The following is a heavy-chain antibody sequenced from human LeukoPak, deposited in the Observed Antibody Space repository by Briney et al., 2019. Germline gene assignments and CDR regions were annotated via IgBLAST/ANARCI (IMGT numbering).Heavy chain of an antibody. D-gene: IGHD3-22*01. CDR3: ASCNDSSGYFAY. J-gene: IGHJ4*02. Sequence: ASVKVSCKPSGYTFTYYAINWVRQAPGQGLEYMGWVNTNTGNPTYAQGFTGRFVFPSDSSVSTAYLQITSLKADDSAIYFCASCNDSSGYFAYWGQGTLVTVSS. CDR2: VNTNTGNP. CDR1: GYTFTYYA. V-gene: IGHV7-4-1*02.